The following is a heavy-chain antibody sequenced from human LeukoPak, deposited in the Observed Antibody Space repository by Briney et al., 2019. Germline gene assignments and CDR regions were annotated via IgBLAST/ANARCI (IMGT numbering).Heavy chain of an antibody. V-gene: IGHV3-21*01. CDR3: ARGGVGATGYFDY. CDR1: GFTFSSYS. D-gene: IGHD1-26*01. Sequence: GGSLRLSCAASGFTFSSYSMNWVRQAPGKGLEWVSSISSSSSYIYYADSVKGRFTISRDNAKNSLYLQMNSLRAEDTAVYYCARGGVGATGYFDYWGQETLVTVSS. J-gene: IGHJ4*02. CDR2: ISSSSSYI.